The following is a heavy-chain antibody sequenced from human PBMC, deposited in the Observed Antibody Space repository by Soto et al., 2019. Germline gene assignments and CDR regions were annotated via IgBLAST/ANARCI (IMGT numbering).Heavy chain of an antibody. CDR3: ARARRGVRGVLDAFDI. D-gene: IGHD3-10*01. CDR2: IYYSGST. Sequence: QVQLQESGPGLVKPSQTLSLTCTVSGGSISSGGYYWSWIRQHPGKGLEWIGYIYYSGSTYYNPSLKSRVTISVDTSKNQFSLKLSSVTATDTAVYYCARARRGVRGVLDAFDIWGQGTMVTVSS. CDR1: GGSISSGGYY. J-gene: IGHJ3*02. V-gene: IGHV4-31*03.